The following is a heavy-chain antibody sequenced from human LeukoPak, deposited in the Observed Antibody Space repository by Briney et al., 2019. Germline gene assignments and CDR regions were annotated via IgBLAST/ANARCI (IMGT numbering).Heavy chain of an antibody. D-gene: IGHD5-12*01. CDR1: GGSITNDGYY. J-gene: IGHJ4*02. V-gene: IGHV4-30-2*01. Sequence: SETLSLTCTVSGGSITNDGYYWSWIRQPPGEGLEGIGYISHSGSTHYNPSLKSRATISVDGSKNHFSLKLDSVTAADTAFYYCARGGPIVATYYFDNWGQGTLVTVSS. CDR3: ARGGPIVATYYFDN. CDR2: ISHSGST.